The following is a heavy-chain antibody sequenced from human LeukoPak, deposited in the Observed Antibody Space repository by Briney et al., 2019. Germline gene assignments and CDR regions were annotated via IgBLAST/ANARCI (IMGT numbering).Heavy chain of an antibody. J-gene: IGHJ4*02. CDR2: INHSGST. D-gene: IGHD6-6*01. Sequence: SETLSLTCAVYGGSFSSYYWSWIRQPPGKGLEWIGEINHSGSTNYNPSLKSRVTISVDTSKNQFSLKLSSVTAADTAVYYCARVGRGRPIAARPIDYWGQGTLVTVSS. CDR3: ARVGRGRPIAARPIDY. V-gene: IGHV4-34*01. CDR1: GGSFSSYY.